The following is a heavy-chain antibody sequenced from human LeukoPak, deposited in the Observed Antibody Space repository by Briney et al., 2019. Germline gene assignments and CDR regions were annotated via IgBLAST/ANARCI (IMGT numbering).Heavy chain of an antibody. CDR1: GFTFRSYC. J-gene: IGHJ6*03. CDR3: ARDQAFSYYFYYMDV. Sequence: GGSLRLSCAASGFTFRSYCTSGVRQAPGKGLEWGANINQDGKEKYYVGSEKRRLTISRDNAKTSLYLQMNRLRAEDTAVYYCARDQAFSYYFYYMDVWGKGTTVTVSS. D-gene: IGHD3-3*01. V-gene: IGHV3-7*01. CDR2: INQDGKEK.